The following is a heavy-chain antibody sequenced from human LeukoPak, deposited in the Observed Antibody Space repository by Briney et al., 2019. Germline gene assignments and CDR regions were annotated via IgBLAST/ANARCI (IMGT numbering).Heavy chain of an antibody. CDR1: GFTFSSYG. V-gene: IGHV3-33*01. CDR2: IWYDGNNK. D-gene: IGHD3-22*01. J-gene: IGHJ4*02. CDR3: ARAFTSTGYYYVEY. Sequence: TGGSLRLSCAASGFTFSSYGMHWVRQAPGKGLEWVAGIWYDGNNKYYADSVKGRFTISRDNSKNTLYLQMNSLRAEDTAVYYCARAFTSTGYYYVEYWGQGTLVTVSS.